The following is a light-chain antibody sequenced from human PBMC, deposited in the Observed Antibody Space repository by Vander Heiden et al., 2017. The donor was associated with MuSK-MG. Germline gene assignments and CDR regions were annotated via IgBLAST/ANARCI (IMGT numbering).Light chain of an antibody. J-gene: IGKJ4*01. Sequence: IVMIQSICCLPVPPGKPASIFCRSSHGLLYSNVYNYLDWYLQNPGQSPQLLIYLASIRAPGVPDRFRGSGSGTDLTLKISTCEAEDAEVYYFRQALQAPLSFGGGTEVDIK. CDR3: RQALQAPLS. V-gene: IGKV2-28*01. CDR2: LAS. CDR1: HGLLYSNVYNY.